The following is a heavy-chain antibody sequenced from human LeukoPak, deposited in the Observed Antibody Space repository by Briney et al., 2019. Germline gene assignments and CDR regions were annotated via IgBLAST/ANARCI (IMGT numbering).Heavy chain of an antibody. CDR2: ISAYNGNT. CDR1: GYTFTSYG. D-gene: IGHD3-22*01. CDR3: ARGSRYYDSSGYSMEDDY. Sequence: ASVKVSCKASGYTFTSYGISWVRQAPGQGLEWMGWISAYNGNTNYAQKLQGRVTMTTDTSTSTAYMELRSLRSDDTAVYYCARGSRYYDSSGYSMEDDYWGQGTLATVSS. V-gene: IGHV1-18*01. J-gene: IGHJ4*02.